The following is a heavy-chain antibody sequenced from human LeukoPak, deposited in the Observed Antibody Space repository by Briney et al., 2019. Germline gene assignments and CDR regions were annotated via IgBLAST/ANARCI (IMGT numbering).Heavy chain of an antibody. CDR3: ARDSYSSSWYGYFDY. CDR2: IYTSGST. Sequence: SQTLSLTCAVSGGSISSGGYYWSWIRQPAGKGLEWIGRIYTSGSTNYNPSLKSRVTMSLDTSKNQFSLKLSSVTAADTAVYYCARDSYSSSWYGYFDYWGQGTLVTVSS. V-gene: IGHV4-61*02. D-gene: IGHD6-13*01. J-gene: IGHJ4*02. CDR1: GGSISSGGYY.